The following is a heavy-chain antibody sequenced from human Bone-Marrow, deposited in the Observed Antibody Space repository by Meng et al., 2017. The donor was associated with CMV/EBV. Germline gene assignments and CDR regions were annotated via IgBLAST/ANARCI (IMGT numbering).Heavy chain of an antibody. CDR2: INPNSGGT. Sequence: ASVKVSCKASGYTFTGYYMHWVRQAPGQGLEWMGWINPNSGGTNYAQKFQGRVTMTRDTSISTAYMELNNLRAEDTAVYYCAKDEGGSYNHFFDYWGQGTLVPSPQ. CDR1: GYTFTGYY. V-gene: IGHV1-2*02. D-gene: IGHD1-26*01. CDR3: AKDEGGSYNHFFDY. J-gene: IGHJ4*02.